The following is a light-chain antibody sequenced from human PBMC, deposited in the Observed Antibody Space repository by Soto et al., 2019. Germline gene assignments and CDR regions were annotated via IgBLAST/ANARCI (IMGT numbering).Light chain of an antibody. Sequence: EIVLTQSPATLSLSPGERATLSCRASQSVSNYLAWYQQKPGQAPRLLIYDASNRATGIPARFSGSGSGTDFTLTICSLEPADVAVYYCQQRSDWPPLTFGGGTKVEIK. V-gene: IGKV3-11*01. J-gene: IGKJ4*01. CDR2: DAS. CDR1: QSVSNY. CDR3: QQRSDWPPLT.